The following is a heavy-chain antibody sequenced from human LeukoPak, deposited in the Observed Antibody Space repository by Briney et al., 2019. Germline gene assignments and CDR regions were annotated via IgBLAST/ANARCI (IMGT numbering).Heavy chain of an antibody. J-gene: IGHJ6*02. CDR2: FDPEDGET. D-gene: IGHD6-13*01. CDR3: ATRPRIAPHAYYYYYGMDV. CDR1: GYTLTELS. V-gene: IGHV1-24*01. Sequence: ASVKVSCKVSGYTLTELSMHWVRQAPGKGLEWMGGFDPEDGETIYAQKFQGRVTMTEDTSTDTAYMELSSLRSEDTAVYYCATRPRIAPHAYYYYYGMDVWGQGTTVTVSS.